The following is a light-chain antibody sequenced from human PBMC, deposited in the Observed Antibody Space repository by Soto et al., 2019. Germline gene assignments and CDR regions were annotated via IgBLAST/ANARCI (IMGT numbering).Light chain of an antibody. J-gene: IGKJ5*01. CDR1: QSVNSSY. CDR3: HHYGSSLT. CDR2: DAS. V-gene: IGKV3-20*01. Sequence: EIVLTQSPGTLSLSPGERATLACRASQSVNSSYLACYQQKPGQAPRLLIYDASSRATGIPDRFSGSGSGTDFTLTITRLEPEDFAVYYCHHYGSSLTFGKGTRLEIK.